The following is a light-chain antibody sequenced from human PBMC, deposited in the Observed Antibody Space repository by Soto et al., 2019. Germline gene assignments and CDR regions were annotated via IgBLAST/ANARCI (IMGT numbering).Light chain of an antibody. J-gene: IGKJ4*01. CDR1: QSVSSNY. CDR3: QQYGTSTLT. V-gene: IGKV3-20*01. CDR2: GAS. Sequence: EIVLTQSPGTLSLSPGERATLSCRASQSVSSNYLAWYQQKPGQAPRLLIYGASSRATGIPDRFSGSGSGTDFTLTIIRLEPEDFAVYYCQQYGTSTLTFGGGTKGRSN.